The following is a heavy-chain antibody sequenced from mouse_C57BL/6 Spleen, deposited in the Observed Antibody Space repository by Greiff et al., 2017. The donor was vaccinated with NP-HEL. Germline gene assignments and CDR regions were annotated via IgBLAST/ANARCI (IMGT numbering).Heavy chain of an antibody. CDR2: ISDGGSYT. Sequence: DVHLVESGGGLVKPGGSLKLSCAASGFTFSSYAMSWVRQTPEKRLEWVATISDGGSYTYYPDNVKGRFTISRDNAKNNLYLQMSHLKSEDTAMYYCARDRGGTGYFDVWGTGTTVTVSS. D-gene: IGHD3-3*01. CDR3: ARDRGGTGYFDV. V-gene: IGHV5-4*01. J-gene: IGHJ1*03. CDR1: GFTFSSYA.